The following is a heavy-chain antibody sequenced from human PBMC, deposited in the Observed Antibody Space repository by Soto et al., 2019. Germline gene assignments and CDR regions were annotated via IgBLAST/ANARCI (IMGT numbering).Heavy chain of an antibody. V-gene: IGHV4-39*07. D-gene: IGHD3-3*01. Sequence: SETLSLTCTVSGASISSNTYYWAWIRRPPGKGLECIGSIYYDGRTYYNPSLRSRITISVDTSKNQFSLILNSVTAADTAVYNGAGDGRNGCYFDYWGQGTVVTVSS. CDR3: AGDGRNGCYFDY. CDR2: IYYDGRT. CDR1: GASISSNTYY. J-gene: IGHJ4*02.